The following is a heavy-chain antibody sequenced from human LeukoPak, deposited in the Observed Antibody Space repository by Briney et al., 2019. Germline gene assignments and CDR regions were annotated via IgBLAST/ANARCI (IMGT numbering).Heavy chain of an antibody. CDR3: AGYDSSGYYYN. D-gene: IGHD3-22*01. V-gene: IGHV3-7*03. J-gene: IGHJ4*02. CDR1: GFTFSSYW. CDR2: IKQDGSEK. Sequence: GGSLRLSCAASGFTFSSYWMSWVRQAPGKGLEWVANIKQDGSEKYYVDSVKGRFTISRDNSKNTLYLQMNSLRAEDTAVYYCAGYDSSGYYYNWGQGTLVTVSS.